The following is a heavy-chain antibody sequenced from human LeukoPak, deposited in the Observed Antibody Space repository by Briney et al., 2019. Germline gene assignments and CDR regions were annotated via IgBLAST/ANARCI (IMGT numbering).Heavy chain of an antibody. CDR2: ISSSSNYI. J-gene: IGHJ2*01. CDR3: AKSMTLQWRGFFDL. Sequence: GGSLRLSCAVSGFTFSSHSMTWVRQAPGKGLEWVSSISSSSNYIYYADSVRGRFTISRDNSKNTLYLQKNSLRADDTAIYYCAKSMTLQWRGFFDLWGRGTHVTVSS. V-gene: IGHV3-21*04. CDR1: GFTFSSHS. D-gene: IGHD6-19*01.